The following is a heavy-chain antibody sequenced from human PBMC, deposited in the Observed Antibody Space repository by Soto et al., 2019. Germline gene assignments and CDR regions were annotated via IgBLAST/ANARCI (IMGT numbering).Heavy chain of an antibody. CDR2: ISAYNGNT. J-gene: IGHJ3*02. CDR3: ARSIYDSSGYYYTDAFDI. D-gene: IGHD3-22*01. V-gene: IGHV1-18*01. CDR1: GYTFTSYG. Sequence: QVQLVQSGAEVKKPGASVKVSCKASGYTFTSYGISWVRQAPGQGLEWMGWISAYNGNTNYAQKLQGRVTMTTDTSTSTAYMELRSLRSDATAVYYCARSIYDSSGYYYTDAFDIWGQGTMVTVSS.